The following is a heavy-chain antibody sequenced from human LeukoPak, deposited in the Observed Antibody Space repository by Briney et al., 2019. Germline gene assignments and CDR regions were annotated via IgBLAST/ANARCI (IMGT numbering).Heavy chain of an antibody. D-gene: IGHD3-22*01. CDR2: INPSGGST. CDR3: ARPGGLGYYYDSSGYYPAPFDY. V-gene: IGHV1-46*01. Sequence: ASVKVSCKASGCTFTSYYMHWVRQAPGQGLEWMGIINPSGGSTSYAQKFQGRVTMTRDTSTSTVYMELSSLRSEDTAVYYCARPGGLGYYYDSSGYYPAPFDYWGQGTLVTVSS. J-gene: IGHJ4*02. CDR1: GCTFTSYY.